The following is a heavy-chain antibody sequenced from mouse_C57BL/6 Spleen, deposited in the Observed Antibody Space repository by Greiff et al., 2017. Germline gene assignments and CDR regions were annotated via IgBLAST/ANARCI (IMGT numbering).Heavy chain of an antibody. D-gene: IGHD1-3*01. CDR3: ASKEGFPY. Sequence: ESGPGLVKPSQSLSLTCSVTGYSITSGYYWNWIRQFPGNKLEWMGYISYDGSNNYNPSLKNRISITRDTSKNQFFLKLNSVTTEDTATYYCASKEGFPYWGQGTLVTVSA. CDR1: GYSITSGYY. J-gene: IGHJ3*01. CDR2: ISYDGSN. V-gene: IGHV3-6*01.